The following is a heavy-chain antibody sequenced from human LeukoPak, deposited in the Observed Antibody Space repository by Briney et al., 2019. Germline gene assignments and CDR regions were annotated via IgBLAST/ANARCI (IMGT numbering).Heavy chain of an antibody. V-gene: IGHV1-8*01. CDR3: ARGLRLAVAGLDC. Sequence: GASVKVSCKASGYTFTSYDFYWVRQATGQGLEWMGWMNPNSGNTGYAQKFQGRITMTRNTSISTAYMELSSLRSEDTAVYYCARGLRLAVAGLDCWGQGTLVTVSS. D-gene: IGHD6-19*01. J-gene: IGHJ4*02. CDR1: GYTFTSYD. CDR2: MNPNSGNT.